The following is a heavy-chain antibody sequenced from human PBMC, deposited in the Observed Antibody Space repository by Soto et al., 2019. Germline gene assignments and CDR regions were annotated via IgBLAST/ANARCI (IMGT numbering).Heavy chain of an antibody. J-gene: IGHJ6*02. V-gene: IGHV4-30-4*01. CDR2: IYYSGST. CDR3: ARAGDVDTAIPYGMDV. Sequence: QVQLQESGPGLVKPSQTLSLTCTVSGGSISSGDYYWSWIRQPPGKGLEWIGYIYYSGSTYYNQPLKRRCTISVDQSKNQFSLKLSSVTAADTAVDYCARAGDVDTAIPYGMDVRGQGTTVTGSS. CDR1: GGSISSGDYY. D-gene: IGHD5-18*01.